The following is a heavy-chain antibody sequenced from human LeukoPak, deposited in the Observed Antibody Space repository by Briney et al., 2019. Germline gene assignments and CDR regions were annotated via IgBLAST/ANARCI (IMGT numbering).Heavy chain of an antibody. D-gene: IGHD6-13*01. V-gene: IGHV4-34*01. CDR2: INHSGST. J-gene: IGHJ3*02. Sequence: TSETLSLTCAVYGGSFSGYYWSWIRQPPGKGLEWIGEINHSGSTNYNPSLKSRVTISVDTSKNQFSLKLSPVTAADTAVYYCASSAAGLGAFDIWGQGTMVTVSS. CDR1: GGSFSGYY. CDR3: ASSAAGLGAFDI.